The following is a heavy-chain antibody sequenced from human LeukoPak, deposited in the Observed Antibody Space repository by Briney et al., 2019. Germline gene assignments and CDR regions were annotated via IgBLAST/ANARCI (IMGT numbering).Heavy chain of an antibody. D-gene: IGHD3-3*01. V-gene: IGHV4-61*01. CDR1: GASVSSASY. CDR3: ARRVPSITIFGVVIEDGMDV. J-gene: IGHJ6*02. CDR2: IYNGVNT. Sequence: SETLSLTCTVSGASVSSASYWTWIRQPPGKGVEWIAHIYNGVNTNYNPSLKSRVTISVDTSKNQFSLRLSSVTAADTAVYYCARRVPSITIFGVVIEDGMDVWGQGTTVTVSS.